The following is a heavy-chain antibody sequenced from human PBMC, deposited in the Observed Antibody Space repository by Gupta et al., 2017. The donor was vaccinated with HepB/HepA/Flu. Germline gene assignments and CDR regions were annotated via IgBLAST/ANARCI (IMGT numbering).Heavy chain of an antibody. D-gene: IGHD1-1*01. CDR2: IGSDTKT. Sequence: EVQLLESGGGLVQPGGSLRLSCAASGFTFSGNAMNWFRQAPGKGLEWVSGIGSDTKTHDTKSVRGRFTISRDNSKNILYLQMKSMRTEDTAVYYWTKYVFFWSDVDVWGKGTTVTVSS. CDR3: TKYVFFWSDVDV. J-gene: IGHJ6*04. V-gene: IGHV3-23*01. CDR1: GFTFSGNA.